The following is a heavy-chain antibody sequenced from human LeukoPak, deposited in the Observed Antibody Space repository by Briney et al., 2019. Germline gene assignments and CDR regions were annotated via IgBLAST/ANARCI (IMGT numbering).Heavy chain of an antibody. D-gene: IGHD4-17*01. CDR3: ARAHGDSYEY. J-gene: IGHJ4*02. V-gene: IGHV1-3*03. Sequence: ASVKVSCKASGYTFTSYAMHWVRQAPGQRLEWMGWINAVNGNTKYSREFQGRVTISRDTSASTAYMELSSLRSEDMAVYYCARAHGDSYEYWGQGTLVTVSS. CDR2: INAVNGNT. CDR1: GYTFTSYA.